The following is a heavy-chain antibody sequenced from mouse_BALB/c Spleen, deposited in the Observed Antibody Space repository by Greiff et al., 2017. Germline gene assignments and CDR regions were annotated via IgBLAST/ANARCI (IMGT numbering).Heavy chain of an antibody. CDR3: TRYYGSFAY. D-gene: IGHD1-2*01. CDR2: IRLKSNNYAT. Sequence: EVKLVESGGGLVQPGGSMKLSCVASGFTFSNYWMNWVRQSPEKGLEWVAEIRLKSNNYATHYAESVKGRFTISRDDSKSSVYLQMNNLRAEDTGIYYCTRYYGSFAYWGQGTLVTVSA. CDR1: GFTFSNYW. J-gene: IGHJ3*01. V-gene: IGHV6-6*02.